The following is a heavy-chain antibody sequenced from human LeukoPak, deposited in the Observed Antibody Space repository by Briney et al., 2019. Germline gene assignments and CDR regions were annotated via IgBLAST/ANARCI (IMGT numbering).Heavy chain of an antibody. V-gene: IGHV4-59*01. CDR2: IYYSGST. Sequence: SETLSLTCTVSGGSITSYYWNWIRRPPGKGLEWIGYIYYSGSTNYNPSLKSRVTISVDTSKNQFSLKLSSVTAADTAVYFCAKGNYFDPWGQGTLVTVSS. J-gene: IGHJ5*02. CDR1: GGSITSYY. CDR3: AKGNYFDP.